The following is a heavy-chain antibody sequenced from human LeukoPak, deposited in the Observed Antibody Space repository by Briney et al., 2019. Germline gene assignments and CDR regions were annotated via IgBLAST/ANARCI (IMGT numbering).Heavy chain of an antibody. CDR3: ARDWKTNSFDY. D-gene: IGHD1-1*01. V-gene: IGHV3-33*01. CDR2: IYYDGSNI. J-gene: IGHJ4*02. Sequence: GRSLTLSCAASEFTFTTYGMHWVRQAPGKGLEWVAFIYYDGSNIYYADYVKGRFTISRDISKNTLYLQMDSLRAENTAIYYCARDWKTNSFDYWGQGTLVTVSS. CDR1: EFTFTTYG.